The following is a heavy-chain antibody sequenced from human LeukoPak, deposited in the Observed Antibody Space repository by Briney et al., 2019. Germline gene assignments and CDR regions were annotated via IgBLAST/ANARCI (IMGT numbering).Heavy chain of an antibody. J-gene: IGHJ4*02. CDR2: IYYSGST. V-gene: IGHV4-39*07. CDR1: GGSISSSSYY. Sequence: SSETLSLTCTVSGGSISSSSYYWGWIRQPPGKGLEWIGSIYYSGSTYYNPSLKSRVTISVDTSKNQFSLKLSSVTAADTAVYYCARIGRHYGSGSYADFWGQGTLVTVSS. CDR3: ARIGRHYGSGSYADF. D-gene: IGHD3-10*01.